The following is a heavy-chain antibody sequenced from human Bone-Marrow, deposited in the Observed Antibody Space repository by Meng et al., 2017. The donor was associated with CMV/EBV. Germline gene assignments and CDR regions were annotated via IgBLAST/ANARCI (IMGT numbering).Heavy chain of an antibody. D-gene: IGHD3-3*02. CDR3: AKGHLRSGYSFYYYYGMDV. V-gene: IGHV3-30*02. J-gene: IGHJ6*02. Sequence: GESLKISCAASGFTFSSYAMSWVRQAPGKGLEWVAFIRYDGSNKYYADSVKGRFTISRDNSKNTLYLQMNSLRAEDTAVYYCAKGHLRSGYSFYYYYGMDVWGQGTTVTVSS. CDR1: GFTFSSYA. CDR2: IRYDGSNK.